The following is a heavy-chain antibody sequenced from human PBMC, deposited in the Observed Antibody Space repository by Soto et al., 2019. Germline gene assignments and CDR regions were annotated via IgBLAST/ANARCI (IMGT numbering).Heavy chain of an antibody. CDR1: GYTFTSYD. V-gene: IGHV1-8*01. D-gene: IGHD2-2*01. CDR2: MNPNSGNT. CDR3: ARDWALRYCSRTSCYYYYYGMDV. Sequence: ASVKVSCKASGYTFTSYDINWVRQATGQGLQWMGWMNPNSGNTGYAQKFQGRVTMTRNTSISTAYMELSSLRSEDTAVYYCARDWALRYCSRTSCYYYYYGMDVWGQGTTVTVSS. J-gene: IGHJ6*02.